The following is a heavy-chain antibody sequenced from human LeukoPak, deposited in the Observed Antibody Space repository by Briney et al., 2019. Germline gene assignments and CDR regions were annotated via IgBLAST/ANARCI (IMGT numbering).Heavy chain of an antibody. CDR1: GFTFSSYA. CDR2: ISGSGGST. Sequence: PRGSLTLSCAPSGFTFSSYAMSWVRQAPARGLEWVSAISGSGGSTYYADSVKGRFTISRDNSKNKLYLQMNSLRAEDTAVYYCAKEGGITIFGVVINGPDYWGQGTLVTVSS. J-gene: IGHJ4*02. CDR3: AKEGGITIFGVVINGPDY. V-gene: IGHV3-23*01. D-gene: IGHD3-3*01.